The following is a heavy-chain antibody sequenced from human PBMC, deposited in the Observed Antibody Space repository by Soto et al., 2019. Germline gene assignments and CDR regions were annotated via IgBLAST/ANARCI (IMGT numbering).Heavy chain of an antibody. V-gene: IGHV1-18*01. Sequence: ASVKVSCKASGYTFTSYGISWVRQAPGQGLEWMGWISAYNGNTNYAQKLQGRVTMTTDTSTSTAYMELRSLRSDDTAVYYCARLRSWYGDYYYGMDVWGQGTTVTVSS. CDR3: ARLRSWYGDYYYGMDV. CDR1: GYTFTSYG. CDR2: ISAYNGNT. J-gene: IGHJ6*02. D-gene: IGHD6-13*01.